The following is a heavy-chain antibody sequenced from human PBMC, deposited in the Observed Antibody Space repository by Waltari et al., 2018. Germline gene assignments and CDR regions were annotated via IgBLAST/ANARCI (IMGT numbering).Heavy chain of an antibody. CDR3: ARDTAFGWS. CDR1: GITFSSYE. Sequence: EVELVESGGGWVQPGRSLRLSCVASGITFSSYEMNWVRQAPGKGLEWVSYIGSNGQTVYYADSVKGRFAISRDNTKNSLYLQMNSLRVEDSALYYCARDTAFGWSWGQGTLVTVSS. J-gene: IGHJ5*02. D-gene: IGHD6-19*01. CDR2: IGSNGQTV. V-gene: IGHV3-48*03.